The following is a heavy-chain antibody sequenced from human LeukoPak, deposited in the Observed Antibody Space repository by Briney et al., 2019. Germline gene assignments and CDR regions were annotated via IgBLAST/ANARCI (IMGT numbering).Heavy chain of an antibody. Sequence: PSETLSLIWTVSGGPIRNSYWSWVRHSAGTGMQWIGRIHGTLGSTNHNPSLKSRVVMSLDTSSNQFSLRLSAMSAADTATYYCARIFDRDIWGQGTLVTVSP. CDR2: IHGTLGST. V-gene: IGHV4-4*07. D-gene: IGHD3-3*01. CDR3: ARIFDRDI. CDR1: GGPIRNSY. J-gene: IGHJ3*02.